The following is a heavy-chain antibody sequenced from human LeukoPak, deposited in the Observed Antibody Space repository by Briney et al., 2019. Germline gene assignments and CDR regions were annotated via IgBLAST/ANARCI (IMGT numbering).Heavy chain of an antibody. J-gene: IGHJ4*02. Sequence: PGGSLRLSCAASGFSLSTSTMNWVRQAPGKGLEWISSIGKTGRDMYYANSVRGRFTISRDNAKNSLFLVMDSLRVEDTSVYYCVRGDNRDYWGQGTLVTVSS. CDR2: IGKTGRDM. D-gene: IGHD1-14*01. CDR1: GFSLSTST. V-gene: IGHV3-21*01. CDR3: VRGDNRDY.